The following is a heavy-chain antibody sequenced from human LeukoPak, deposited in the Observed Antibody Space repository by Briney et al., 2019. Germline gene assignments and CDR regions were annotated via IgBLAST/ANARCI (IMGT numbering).Heavy chain of an antibody. D-gene: IGHD6-19*01. CDR3: AKDARLVGRDYYYYYYMDV. J-gene: IGHJ6*03. CDR1: GFTFSSYA. Sequence: PGGSLRLSCAASGFTFSSYAMIWVRQAPGKGLEWVSAISGSGGSTYYADSVKGRFTISRDNSKNTLYLQMNSLRAEDTAVYYCAKDARLVGRDYYYYYYMDVWGKGTTVTVSS. V-gene: IGHV3-23*01. CDR2: ISGSGGST.